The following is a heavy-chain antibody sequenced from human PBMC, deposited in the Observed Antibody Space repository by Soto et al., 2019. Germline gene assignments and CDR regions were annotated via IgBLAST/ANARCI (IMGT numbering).Heavy chain of an antibody. CDR2: ISVYNGNT. J-gene: IGHJ6*02. CDR3: AREHPPDV. CDR1: GYTLPIDG. V-gene: IGHV1-18*04. Sequence: VPVMRSFTDAGYTLPIDGSSWVRQAPGQGLEGMGWISVYNGNTNYPQKVQGRVTMTTDTSTSTAYMELRSLRSDDTAVYYCAREHPPDVWGQGPTVTGSS.